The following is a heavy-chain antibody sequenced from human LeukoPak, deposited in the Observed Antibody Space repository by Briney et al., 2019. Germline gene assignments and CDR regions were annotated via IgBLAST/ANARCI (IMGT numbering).Heavy chain of an antibody. CDR2: IYYSVRT. CDR3: ARLEGSGWAYYYYYGMDV. CDR1: VGSISSSSYY. J-gene: IGHJ6*02. Sequence: SETLSLTCTVSVGSISSSSYYWGWIGQPPGKGLEWLVCIYYSVRTYFNTSLKSRATISVETSKNQFFLKLSSITAADPACYTCARLEGSGWAYYYYYGMDVWGQGTTVTVSS. V-gene: IGHV4-39*01. D-gene: IGHD6-19*01.